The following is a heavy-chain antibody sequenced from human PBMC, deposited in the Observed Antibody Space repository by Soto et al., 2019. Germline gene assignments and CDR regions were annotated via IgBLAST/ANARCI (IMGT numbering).Heavy chain of an antibody. D-gene: IGHD1-1*01. V-gene: IGHV4-59*08. CDR1: SNSMSSFY. CDR3: ARQGRGTGTGGDY. Sequence: SETLSLTCNLSSNSMSSFYWLVIRQPPGKALEWIAYIYYSASTNYIASLKSRVTISLDTSKNQFSLKLSSVTAADTAVYYCARQGRGTGTGGDYWGQGTLVTVS. J-gene: IGHJ4*02. CDR2: IYYSAST.